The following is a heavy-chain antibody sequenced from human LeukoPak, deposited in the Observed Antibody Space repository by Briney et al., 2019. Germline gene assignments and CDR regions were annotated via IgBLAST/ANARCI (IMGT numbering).Heavy chain of an antibody. CDR3: ARDFKLGDYYMDV. J-gene: IGHJ6*03. CDR2: ISGSGGST. D-gene: IGHD7-27*01. CDR1: GFTFSSYA. Sequence: GGSLRLSCAASGFTFSSYAMSWVRQAPGKGLEWDSAISGSGGSTYYADSVKGRFTISRDNSKNTLYLQMNSLRAEDTAVYYCARDFKLGDYYMDVWGKGTTVTVSS. V-gene: IGHV3-23*01.